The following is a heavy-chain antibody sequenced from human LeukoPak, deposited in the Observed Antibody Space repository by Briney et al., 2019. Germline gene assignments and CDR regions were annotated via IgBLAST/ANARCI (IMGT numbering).Heavy chain of an antibody. J-gene: IGHJ4*02. Sequence: GGSLRLSCAASGFTFSSYGMHWVRQAPGKGLEWVAVISYDGSNKYYADSVKGRFTISRDNSKNTLYLQMNNLRAEDTAVYYCAKDGGSYCGGDCYIDYWGQGTLVTVSS. D-gene: IGHD2-21*02. CDR1: GFTFSSYG. CDR3: AKDGGSYCGGDCYIDY. V-gene: IGHV3-30*18. CDR2: ISYDGSNK.